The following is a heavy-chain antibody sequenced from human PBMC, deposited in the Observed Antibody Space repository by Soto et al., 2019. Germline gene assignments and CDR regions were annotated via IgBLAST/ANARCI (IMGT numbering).Heavy chain of an antibody. J-gene: IGHJ2*01. CDR2: IYHSGAT. V-gene: IGHV4-31*03. D-gene: IGHD3-3*01. CDR3: ARADFGVHEYFDL. Sequence: QVQLQESGPGLVKPSQTLSLTCTVSGGSIRTDGNYWSWIRHHPGKGLEWIGYIYHSGATYYNPSRKIRVTISLDTSKNQVSLKLSSMTAADTAVYYCARADFGVHEYFDLWGRGTLVTVSS. CDR1: GGSIRTDGNY.